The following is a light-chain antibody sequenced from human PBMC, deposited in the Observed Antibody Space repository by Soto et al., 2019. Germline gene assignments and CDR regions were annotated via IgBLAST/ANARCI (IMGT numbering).Light chain of an antibody. CDR2: GAS. Sequence: EIVMTQSPATLSVSPGERATLSCRASQSVSSNLAWYQQKPGQAPRLLIYGASTRATGIPARFSGSGSGTVFTLSISSLQAEDFAVYYCQQYNNWPPWKFGQGTKVEIK. J-gene: IGKJ1*01. CDR1: QSVSSN. CDR3: QQYNNWPPWK. V-gene: IGKV3-15*01.